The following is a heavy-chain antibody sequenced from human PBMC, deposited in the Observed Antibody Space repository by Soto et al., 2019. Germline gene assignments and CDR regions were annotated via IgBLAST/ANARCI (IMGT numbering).Heavy chain of an antibody. D-gene: IGHD6-13*01. Sequence: DVELSESGGGLVQPGGSLRLSCAASGFNFRSYAMSWVRRAPGKGLESVSAISGSGGTSYFADSVRGRFTISRDNSKNTLYLQLSSLRVEDTAEYFCAKGRGSSWTIDYWGHGTLVTVSS. CDR2: ISGSGGTS. V-gene: IGHV3-23*01. CDR1: GFNFRSYA. J-gene: IGHJ4*01. CDR3: AKGRGSSWTIDY.